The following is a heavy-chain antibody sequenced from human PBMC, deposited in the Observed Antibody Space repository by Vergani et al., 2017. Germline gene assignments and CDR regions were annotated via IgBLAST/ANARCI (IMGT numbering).Heavy chain of an antibody. CDR1: GFSFSSYS. Sequence: EVQLLESGGGLVQPGGSLRLSCAASGFSFSSYSMNWVRQAPGKGLEWVSSISSSSSYIYYADSVKGRFIISRDNAKNSLYLQMNSLRAEDTAVYYCARAGLTGYYLSDYWGQGTLVTVSS. D-gene: IGHD3-9*01. CDR3: ARAGLTGYYLSDY. CDR2: ISSSSSYI. V-gene: IGHV3-21*01. J-gene: IGHJ4*02.